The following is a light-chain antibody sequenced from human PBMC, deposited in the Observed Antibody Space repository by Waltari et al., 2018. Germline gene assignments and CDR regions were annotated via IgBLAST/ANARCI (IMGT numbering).Light chain of an antibody. CDR1: QSVNTI. V-gene: IGKV3-15*01. CDR2: GAA. CDR3: QQSHNWPLT. J-gene: IGKJ4*01. Sequence: EIVMTQSPATLSVSPGQRATLSCRASQSVNTILAWYQQQPGQAPRLLIYGAATRATVITARFSGSESETEFTLTITSLQSEDCAVYYCQQSHNWPLTFGGGTKVDFK.